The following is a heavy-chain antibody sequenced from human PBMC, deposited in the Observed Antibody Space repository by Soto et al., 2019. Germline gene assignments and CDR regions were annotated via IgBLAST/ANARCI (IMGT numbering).Heavy chain of an antibody. V-gene: IGHV3-30*18. CDR3: AKDRYYYDSSGLDY. J-gene: IGHJ4*02. CDR2: ISYDGSNK. Sequence: GGSLRLYCAASGFTISIYGMHWVRQAPGKGLEWVAVISYDGSNKYYADSVKGRFTISRDNSKNTLYLQMNSLRAEDTAVYYCAKDRYYYDSSGLDYCGQVPRITFCS. D-gene: IGHD3-22*01. CDR1: GFTISIYG.